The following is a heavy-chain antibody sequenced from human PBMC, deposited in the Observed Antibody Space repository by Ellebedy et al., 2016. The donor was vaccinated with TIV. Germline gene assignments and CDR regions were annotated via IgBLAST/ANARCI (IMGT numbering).Heavy chain of an antibody. J-gene: IGHJ6*02. D-gene: IGHD1-26*01. V-gene: IGHV3-48*01. Sequence: GESLKISCAASGFTFNIYSLNWFRQAPGKGLEWVSYFGHNSRIVYAESVRGRFTISRDTSKNTLYLQMASLRPEDTAAYYCARGGRYYYYHYALDAWGQGTTVTVSS. CDR3: ARGGRYYYYHYALDA. CDR2: FGHNSRI. CDR1: GFTFNIYS.